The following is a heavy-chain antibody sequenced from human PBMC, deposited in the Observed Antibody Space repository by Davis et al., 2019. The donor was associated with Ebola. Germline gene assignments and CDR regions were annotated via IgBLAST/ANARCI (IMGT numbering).Heavy chain of an antibody. CDR2: IKEDGSEK. V-gene: IGHV3-7*01. D-gene: IGHD3-10*01. Sequence: GESLKISCAASGFTFSSYWMSWVRQAPGKGLEWVANIKEDGSEKHYVDSVKGRFTISRDNAKNSLYVQMNSLRAEDTAVYYCARRYKDYYGSGSYNAFDIWGQGTMVTVSS. J-gene: IGHJ3*02. CDR3: ARRYKDYYGSGSYNAFDI. CDR1: GFTFSSYW.